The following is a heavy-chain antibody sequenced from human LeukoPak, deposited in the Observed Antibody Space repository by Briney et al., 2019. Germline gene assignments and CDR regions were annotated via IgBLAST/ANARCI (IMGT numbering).Heavy chain of an antibody. Sequence: GGCLRLSFAVSGSTLEDYAIDWVRQAPGRGLGWVSGISWNSSSIGYADSVKGRFTISRDNAKNSLYLQMNSLRAEDTALYYCAKDTSLGLGELFISGAFDIWGQGTMVTVSS. CDR2: ISWNSSSI. J-gene: IGHJ3*02. V-gene: IGHV3-9*01. CDR3: AKDTSLGLGELFISGAFDI. D-gene: IGHD3-10*01. CDR1: GSTLEDYA.